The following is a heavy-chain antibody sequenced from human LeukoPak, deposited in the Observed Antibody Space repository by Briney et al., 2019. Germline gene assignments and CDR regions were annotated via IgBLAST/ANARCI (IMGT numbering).Heavy chain of an antibody. J-gene: IGHJ4*02. V-gene: IGHV4-59*08. Sequence: SETLSLTCTVSGGSISSYYWSWIRQPPGKGLEWIGYIYYSGSTNYNPSLKSRVTISVDTSKNQFSLKLSSVTAADTAAYYCARLMDYTYFDYWGQGTLVTVSS. CDR2: IYYSGST. CDR1: GGSISSYY. CDR3: ARLMDYTYFDY. D-gene: IGHD4-11*01.